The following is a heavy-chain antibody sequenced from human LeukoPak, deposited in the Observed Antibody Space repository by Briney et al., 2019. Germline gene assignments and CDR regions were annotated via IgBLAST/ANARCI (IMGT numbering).Heavy chain of an antibody. V-gene: IGHV1-2*02. Sequence: ASVKVSCKASGYTFTGYFIHWVRQAPGQGLEWMGWINPNSGGTNYAQKFQGRVTMTRDTSTGTVYMELSRLRSDDTAVYYCARTLYIAAAPGGFDYRGQGTLVTVSS. D-gene: IGHD6-13*01. J-gene: IGHJ4*02. CDR3: ARTLYIAAAPGGFDY. CDR2: INPNSGGT. CDR1: GYTFTGYF.